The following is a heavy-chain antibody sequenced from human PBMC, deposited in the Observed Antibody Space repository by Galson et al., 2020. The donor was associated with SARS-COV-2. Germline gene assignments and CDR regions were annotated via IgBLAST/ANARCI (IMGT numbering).Heavy chain of an antibody. D-gene: IGHD4-17*01. J-gene: IGHJ6*02. Sequence: GGSLRLSCAASGFTFSSYGMHWVRQAPGKGLEWVAVISYDGSNKYYADSVKGRFTISRDNSKNTLYLQMNSLRAEDTAVYYCASTVTEPLNYYGMDVWGQGTTVTVSS. V-gene: IGHV3-30*03. CDR3: ASTVTEPLNYYGMDV. CDR1: GFTFSSYG. CDR2: ISYDGSNK.